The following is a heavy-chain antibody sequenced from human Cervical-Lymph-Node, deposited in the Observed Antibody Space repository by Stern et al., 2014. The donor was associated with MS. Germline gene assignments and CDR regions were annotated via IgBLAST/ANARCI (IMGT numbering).Heavy chain of an antibody. D-gene: IGHD3-22*01. J-gene: IGHJ4*02. V-gene: IGHV4-34*01. CDR1: GGSFSGYY. CDR2: INHSGST. Sequence: QVQLQQWGAGLLKPSETLSLTCAVYGGSFSGYYWSWIRQPPGKGLEWIGEINHSGSTNYNPSLKSRVTISVDTSKNQFSLKLSSVTAADTAVYYCARGRHYYDSSGRDYWGQGTLVTVSS. CDR3: ARGRHYYDSSGRDY.